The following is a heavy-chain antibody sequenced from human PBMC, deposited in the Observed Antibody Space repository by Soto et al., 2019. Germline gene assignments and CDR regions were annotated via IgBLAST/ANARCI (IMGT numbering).Heavy chain of an antibody. J-gene: IGHJ4*02. Sequence: SETLSLTCTVSGGSISSGGYYWSRIRQHPGKGLEWIGYIYYSGSTYYNPSLKSRVTISVDTSKNQFSLKLSSVTAADTAVYYCARGLDGYTNKDYFDYWGQGTLVTVSS. D-gene: IGHD5-12*01. V-gene: IGHV4-31*03. CDR3: ARGLDGYTNKDYFDY. CDR2: IYYSGST. CDR1: GGSISSGGYY.